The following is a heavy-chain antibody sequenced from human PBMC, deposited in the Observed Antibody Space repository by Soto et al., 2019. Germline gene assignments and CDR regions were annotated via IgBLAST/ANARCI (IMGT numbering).Heavy chain of an antibody. CDR3: ARGGDGGDCSSTSCYTGDYYYGMDV. CDR2: IIPIFGTA. Sequence: QVQLVQSGAEVKKPGSSVKVSCKASGGTFSSYAISWVRQAPGQGLEWMGGIIPIFGTANYAQKFQGRVTITADESTSTAYMELSSLRSEDTAVYYCARGGDGGDCSSTSCYTGDYYYGMDVWGQGTTVTVSS. V-gene: IGHV1-69*01. CDR1: GGTFSSYA. D-gene: IGHD2-2*02. J-gene: IGHJ6*02.